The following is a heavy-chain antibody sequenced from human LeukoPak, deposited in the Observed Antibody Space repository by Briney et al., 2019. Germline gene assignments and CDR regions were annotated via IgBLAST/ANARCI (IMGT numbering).Heavy chain of an antibody. D-gene: IGHD5-12*01. J-gene: IGHJ5*02. CDR3: ARGGYSGYDFGGVGLDP. Sequence: ASVKVSCRASGYTFTNYDINWVRQAPGEGPEWMGWMNSNSGNTGYARKFQGRVAMTRNTAISTAYMELSSLKSEDTAVYYCARGGYSGYDFGGVGLDPWGQGTLVTVSS. CDR1: GYTFTNYD. V-gene: IGHV1-8*01. CDR2: MNSNSGNT.